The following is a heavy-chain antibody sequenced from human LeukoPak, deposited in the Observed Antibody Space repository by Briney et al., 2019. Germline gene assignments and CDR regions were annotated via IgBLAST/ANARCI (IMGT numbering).Heavy chain of an antibody. V-gene: IGHV3-33*01. CDR1: GFTFSSYG. J-gene: IGHJ4*02. CDR3: ASGYDILTGLQADY. D-gene: IGHD3-9*01. Sequence: GGSLRLSCAASGFTFSSYGMHWVRQATGKGLEWEAVIWYDGSNKNYADSVKGRFTISRDNSKNTLYLQMNSLRAEDTAVYYCASGYDILTGLQADYWGQGTLVTVSS. CDR2: IWYDGSNK.